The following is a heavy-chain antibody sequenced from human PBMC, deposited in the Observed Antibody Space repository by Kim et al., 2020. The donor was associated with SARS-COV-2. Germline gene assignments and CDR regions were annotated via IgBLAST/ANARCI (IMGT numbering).Heavy chain of an antibody. CDR1: GYTFTGYY. CDR2: INPNSGGT. J-gene: IGHJ6*02. Sequence: ASVKVSCKASGYTFTGYYMHWVRQAPGQGLEWMGWINPNSGGTNYAQKFQGRVTMTRDTSISTAYMELSRLRSDDTAVYYCARVDSSGYPGYYYYGMDVWGPGTTVTVSS. D-gene: IGHD3-22*01. V-gene: IGHV1-2*02. CDR3: ARVDSSGYPGYYYYGMDV.